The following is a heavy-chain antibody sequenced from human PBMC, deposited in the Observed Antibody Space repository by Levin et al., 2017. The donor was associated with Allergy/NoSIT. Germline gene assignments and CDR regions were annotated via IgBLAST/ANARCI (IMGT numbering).Heavy chain of an antibody. J-gene: IGHJ4*02. Sequence: HGESLKISCAASGFTFSSYWMHWVRQAPGKGLMWVSRINSDESRTNYADSVKGRFTISRDNAKNTLYLQMNSLRAEDTAVYYCARGYYDTSTYTASIWGQGTLVTVSS. CDR2: INSDESRT. V-gene: IGHV3-74*01. CDR1: GFTFSSYW. D-gene: IGHD3-22*01. CDR3: ARGYYDTSTYTASI.